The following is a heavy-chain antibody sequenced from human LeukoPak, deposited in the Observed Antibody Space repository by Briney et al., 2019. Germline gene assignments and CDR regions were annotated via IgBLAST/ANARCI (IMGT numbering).Heavy chain of an antibody. V-gene: IGHV4-39*07. D-gene: IGHD2-15*01. CDR1: GVSISSSSYY. Sequence: TPSETLSLTCTVSGVSISSSSYYWGWIRQPPGKGLEWIGSIYYSGSTYYNPSLKSRVTISVDTSKNQFSLKLSSVTAADTAVYYCARGVASSAVAATHWFDPWGQGTLVTVSS. J-gene: IGHJ5*02. CDR3: ARGVASSAVAATHWFDP. CDR2: IYYSGST.